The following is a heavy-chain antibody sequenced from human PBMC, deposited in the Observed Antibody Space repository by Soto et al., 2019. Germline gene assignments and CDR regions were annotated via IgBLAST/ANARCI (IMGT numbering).Heavy chain of an antibody. CDR2: ISSSGSTI. J-gene: IGHJ5*02. CDR1: GFTFSDYY. D-gene: IGHD6-6*01. Sequence: GGSLRLSCAASGFTFSDYYMIWIRQAPGKGLEWVSYISSSGSTIYYADSVKGRFTISRDNAKNSLYLQMNSLRAEDTAVYYCARTENEYSSSFTSAAFDPWGQGTLVTVSS. V-gene: IGHV3-11*01. CDR3: ARTENEYSSSFTSAAFDP.